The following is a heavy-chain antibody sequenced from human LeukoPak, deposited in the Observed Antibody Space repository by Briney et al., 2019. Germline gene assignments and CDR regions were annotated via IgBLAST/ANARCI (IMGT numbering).Heavy chain of an antibody. CDR3: ARDSIVGAIIGDY. CDR2: ISSSSSTI. V-gene: IGHV3-11*04. Sequence: GGSLRLSCAASGFTFSDYYMSWIRQAPGKGLEWVSYISSSSSTIYYADSVKGRFTISRDNAKNSLYLQMNSLRAEDTAVYYCARDSIVGAIIGDYWGQGTLVTVSS. CDR1: GFTFSDYY. J-gene: IGHJ4*02. D-gene: IGHD1-26*01.